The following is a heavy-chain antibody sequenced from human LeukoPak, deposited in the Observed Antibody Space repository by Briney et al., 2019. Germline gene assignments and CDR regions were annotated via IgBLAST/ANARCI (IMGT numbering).Heavy chain of an antibody. CDR3: ARGHGMDV. J-gene: IGHJ6*02. CDR1: RYSFTTYW. Sequence: GESLKISCQGSRYSFTTYWIGWVRQMPGKGLEWMGIIYPGDSDTRYSPSFQGQVTISADKSLSTAYLQWSSLKASDTAIYSCARGHGMDVWGQGTTVTVSS. V-gene: IGHV5-51*01. CDR2: IYPGDSDT.